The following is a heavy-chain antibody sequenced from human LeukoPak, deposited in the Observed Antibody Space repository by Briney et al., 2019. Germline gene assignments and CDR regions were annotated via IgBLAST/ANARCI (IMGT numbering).Heavy chain of an antibody. V-gene: IGHV3-21*01. J-gene: IGHJ4*02. CDR3: ARDLFSGSYYEDF. D-gene: IGHD1-26*01. Sequence: GGSLRLSCAASGFTFSSYSMNWVHQAPGKGLEWVSSISSSSSYIYYADSVKGRFTISRDNAKNSLYLQMNSLRAEDTAVYYCARDLFSGSYYEDFWGQGTLVTVSS. CDR2: ISSSSSYI. CDR1: GFTFSSYS.